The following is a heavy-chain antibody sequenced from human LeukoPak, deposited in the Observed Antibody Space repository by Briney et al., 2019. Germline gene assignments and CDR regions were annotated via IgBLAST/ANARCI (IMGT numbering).Heavy chain of an antibody. J-gene: IGHJ3*02. CDR2: IRYDGSNK. V-gene: IGHV3-30*02. D-gene: IGHD2-15*01. CDR3: AKAYFNCSGGSCYYPDAFDI. CDR1: GFTFSSYG. Sequence: GGSLRLSCAASGFTFSSYGMQWVRQAPGKGREWVAFIRYDGSNKYYADSVKGRFTISRDNSKNTLYLQMNSLRAEDTAVYYCAKAYFNCSGGSCYYPDAFDIWGQGTMVTVSS.